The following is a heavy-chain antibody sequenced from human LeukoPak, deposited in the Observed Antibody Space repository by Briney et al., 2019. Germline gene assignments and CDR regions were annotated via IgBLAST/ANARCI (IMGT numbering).Heavy chain of an antibody. CDR2: VYYSGSP. J-gene: IGHJ4*02. Sequence: SETLSLTCTVSGGSISSYYWSWIRQPPGKGLEWIGSVYYSGSPYYNPSLKSRVTISVDSSKTQFSLKVTSVTAADTAVYYCARLSYGSGCYDYWGQGTLVAVSS. V-gene: IGHV4-59*05. D-gene: IGHD6-19*01. CDR1: GGSISSYY. CDR3: ARLSYGSGCYDY.